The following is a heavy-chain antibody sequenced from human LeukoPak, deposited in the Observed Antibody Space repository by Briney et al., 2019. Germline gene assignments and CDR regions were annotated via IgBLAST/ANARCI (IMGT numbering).Heavy chain of an antibody. J-gene: IGHJ4*02. CDR3: ARTGYSSSWYYFDY. D-gene: IGHD6-13*01. CDR2: IYYSGST. V-gene: IGHV4-31*03. Sequence: SETLSLTCTVSGGSISSGGYYWSWIRQHPGKGLEWIGYIYYSGSTYYNPSLRSRVTISVDTSKNQFSLKLSSVTAADTAVYYCARTGYSSSWYYFDYWGQGTLVTVSS. CDR1: GGSISSGGYY.